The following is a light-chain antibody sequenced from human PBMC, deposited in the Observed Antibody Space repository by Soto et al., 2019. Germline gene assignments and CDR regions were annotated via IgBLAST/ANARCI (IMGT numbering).Light chain of an antibody. V-gene: IGLV2-14*01. CDR1: SNDIGSYDY. J-gene: IGLJ1*01. CDR2: GVH. CDR3: TAFSANRVYL. Sequence: YVLSEPISVTGSTGQAITISYTGNSNDIGSYDYVCWYQQHPGKAPRLLIHGVHNRSPGISGRFSASKSGLTASLTISGLQAEDEADYYCTAFSANRVYLFGPGTKVTVL.